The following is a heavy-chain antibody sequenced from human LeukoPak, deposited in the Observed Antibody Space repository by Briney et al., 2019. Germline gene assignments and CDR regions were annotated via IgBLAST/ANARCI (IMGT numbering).Heavy chain of an antibody. CDR1: GGSISSYY. V-gene: IGHV4-59*01. J-gene: IGHJ2*01. Sequence: PSETLSLTCTVSGGSISSYYWSWIRQPPGKGLEWIGYIYYSGSTNYNPSLKSRVTISVDTSKNQFSLKLSSVTAADTAVYYCAREPPEGYDYEDAGHFDLWGRGTLVTVSS. CDR3: AREPPEGYDYEDAGHFDL. CDR2: IYYSGST. D-gene: IGHD4-17*01.